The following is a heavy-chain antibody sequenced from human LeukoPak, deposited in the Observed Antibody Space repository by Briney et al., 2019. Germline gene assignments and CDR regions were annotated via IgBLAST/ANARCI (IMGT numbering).Heavy chain of an antibody. Sequence: GSLRLSCAASGFTFSSYAMSWVRQAPGKGLEWVSAISGSGGSTYYADSVKGRFTISRDNSKNTLYLQMNSLRAEDTAVYYCAKQMLYGSSGYYYGAFDIWGQGTMVTVSS. CDR2: ISGSGGST. D-gene: IGHD3-22*01. CDR1: GFTFSSYA. CDR3: AKQMLYGSSGYYYGAFDI. J-gene: IGHJ3*02. V-gene: IGHV3-23*01.